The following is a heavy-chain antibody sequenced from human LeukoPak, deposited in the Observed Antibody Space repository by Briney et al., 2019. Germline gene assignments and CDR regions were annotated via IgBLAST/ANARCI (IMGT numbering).Heavy chain of an antibody. CDR2: ISGYNGNT. V-gene: IGHV1-18*01. CDR3: AFSSYYLQGNYYHMDV. CDR1: GYTFTSYG. Sequence: ASVKVSCKASGYTFTSYGISWVRRAPGQGLEWMGWISGYNGNTNYAQNLQGRVTMTTDTSTSTVYMELRSLRSDDTAVYYCAFSSYYLQGNYYHMDVWGKGTTVTVSS. D-gene: IGHD1-26*01. J-gene: IGHJ6*03.